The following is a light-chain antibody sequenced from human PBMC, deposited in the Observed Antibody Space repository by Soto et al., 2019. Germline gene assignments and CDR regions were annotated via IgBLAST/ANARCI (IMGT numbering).Light chain of an antibody. CDR2: QAS. CDR1: QNINNW. V-gene: IGKV1-5*03. Sequence: DIQLTQSPSTLSASVGDRVTITCRASQNINNWLAWYQQKPGRAPKFLIYQASILESGVPSRFSGSGSGTEFTLTIDSLQPDDFATYYCQRYNMYWVTFGGGTKVEIK. J-gene: IGKJ4*01. CDR3: QRYNMYWVT.